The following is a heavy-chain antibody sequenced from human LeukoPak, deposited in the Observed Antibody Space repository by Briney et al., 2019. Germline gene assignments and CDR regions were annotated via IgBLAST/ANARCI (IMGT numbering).Heavy chain of an antibody. J-gene: IGHJ4*02. Sequence: ASVTVSFKASGYTFTGYYMHWVRQAPGQGLEWMGWINPNSGGTNYAQKVPGRVTITRDTSISTAYMELSRLRSGDTDVYYFARGLKYPNGQGYWGQGTLVTVSS. CDR2: INPNSGGT. CDR1: GYTFTGYY. V-gene: IGHV1-2*02. CDR3: ARGLKYPNGQGY. D-gene: IGHD2-2*02.